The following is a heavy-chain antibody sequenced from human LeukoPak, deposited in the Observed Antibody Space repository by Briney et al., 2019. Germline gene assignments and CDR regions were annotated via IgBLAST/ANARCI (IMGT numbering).Heavy chain of an antibody. J-gene: IGHJ5*02. CDR3: AKGAHR. CDR2: LGGSRGGT. V-gene: IGHV3-23*01. CDR1: GLAFSTYT. Sequence: GWSLSLSCTVSGLAFSTYTMTCVRQAPGKGLEWVSRLGGSRGGTYYADSVKGQFTISRDNSKDTLYLQMNSLRDEDMAVYYCAKGAHRWGQGTLVIVGS.